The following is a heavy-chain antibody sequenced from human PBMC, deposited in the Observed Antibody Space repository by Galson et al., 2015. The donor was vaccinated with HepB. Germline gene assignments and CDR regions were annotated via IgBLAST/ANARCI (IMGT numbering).Heavy chain of an antibody. CDR2: IIPIFGTA. Sequence: CKASGGTFRSYAISWVRRAPGQGLEWMGGIIPIFGTANYAQKFQGRVTITADESTSTAYMELSSLRSEDTAVYYCARGGGGVVGATYFDYWGQGTLVTVSS. D-gene: IGHD1-26*01. J-gene: IGHJ4*02. V-gene: IGHV1-69*01. CDR3: ARGGGGVVGATYFDY. CDR1: GGTFRSYA.